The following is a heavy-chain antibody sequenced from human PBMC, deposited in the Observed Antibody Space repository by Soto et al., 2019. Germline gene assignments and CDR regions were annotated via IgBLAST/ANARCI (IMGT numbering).Heavy chain of an antibody. CDR2: ISFGGNSK. D-gene: IGHD6-13*01. CDR3: ARAGYSSSQGDYFYGMDV. J-gene: IGHJ6*02. V-gene: IGHV3-30-3*01. CDR1: GFSFSAYT. Sequence: QVQLVESGGGVVQPGRSLRLSCAASGFSFSAYTMHWVRQVPGKGLEWVAVISFGGNSKYYADSVKGRFTISRDNSVNTLYLQMNNLGEDDTALYYCARAGYSSSQGDYFYGMDVWGQGTTVTVSS.